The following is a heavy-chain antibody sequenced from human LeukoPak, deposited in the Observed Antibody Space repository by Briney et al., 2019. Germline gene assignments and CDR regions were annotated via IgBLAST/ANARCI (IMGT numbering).Heavy chain of an antibody. J-gene: IGHJ3*02. CDR1: GYTFTSYG. Sequence: ASVKVSCKASGYTFTSYGISWVRQAPGQGLEWMVWISAYNGNTNYAQKLQGRVTMTTDTSTSTAYMELRSLRSDDTAVYYCARGAGRRSFDAFDIWGQGTMVTVSS. V-gene: IGHV1-18*04. CDR2: ISAYNGNT. CDR3: ARGAGRRSFDAFDI.